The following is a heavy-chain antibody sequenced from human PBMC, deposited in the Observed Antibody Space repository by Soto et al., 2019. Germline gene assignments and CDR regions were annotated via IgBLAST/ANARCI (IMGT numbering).Heavy chain of an antibody. Sequence: ASVKVSCKASGYTFTCRYMHWVRQARGQGLEWMGWINPNSGDTNFAQKFHGRVTMTRDTSISTTYMELGRLTSDDTALYYCARYAADYYYGMDVWGQGTTVTVSS. J-gene: IGHJ6*02. CDR3: ARYAADYYYGMDV. CDR1: GYTFTCRY. CDR2: INPNSGDT. V-gene: IGHV1-2*02. D-gene: IGHD3-16*01.